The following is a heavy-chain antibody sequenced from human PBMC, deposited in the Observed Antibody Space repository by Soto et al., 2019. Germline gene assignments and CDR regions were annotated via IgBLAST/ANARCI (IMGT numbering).Heavy chain of an antibody. Sequence: QVQLVESGGGVVQPGRSLRLSCAASGFTFSSYGMHWVRQAPGKGLEWVAVISYDGSNKYYADSVKGRFTISRDNSKNTLYLQMNSRRPEDTAVFSGPKRALEPFDYNYYYGRDVWGQGTRVTVSS. J-gene: IGHJ6*02. CDR1: GFTFSSYG. V-gene: IGHV3-30*18. D-gene: IGHD1-1*01. CDR3: PKRALEPFDYNYYYGRDV. CDR2: ISYDGSNK.